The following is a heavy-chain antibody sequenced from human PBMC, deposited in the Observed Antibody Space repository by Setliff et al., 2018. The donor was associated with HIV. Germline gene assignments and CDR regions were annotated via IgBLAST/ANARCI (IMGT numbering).Heavy chain of an antibody. CDR1: GGSVSSGSYH. D-gene: IGHD3-22*01. CDR2: IYHSGST. CDR3: VSGYYDSSGYYGYYYMDV. J-gene: IGHJ6*03. V-gene: IGHV4-39*07. Sequence: PTETLSLTCAVSGGSVSSGSYHWGWIRQPPGKGLEWIGSIYHSGSTNYNPSLKSRVTISVDTSKNQFSLKLSSVTAADTAVYYCVSGYYDSSGYYGYYYMDVWGKGTTVTVSS.